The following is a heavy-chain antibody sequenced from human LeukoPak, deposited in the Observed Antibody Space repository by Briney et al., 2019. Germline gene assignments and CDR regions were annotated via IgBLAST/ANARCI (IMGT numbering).Heavy chain of an antibody. V-gene: IGHV1-69*06. J-gene: IGHJ4*02. CDR3: ARVGLSYYYDSSGYNHFDY. CDR1: GGTFISYA. CDR2: IIPIFGTA. Sequence: ASVKVSCKASGGTFISYAISWVRQAPGQGLEWMGGIIPIFGTADYAQKFQGRVTITADKSTSTAYMELSSLRSEDTAVYYCARVGLSYYYDSSGYNHFDYWGQGTLVTVSS. D-gene: IGHD3-22*01.